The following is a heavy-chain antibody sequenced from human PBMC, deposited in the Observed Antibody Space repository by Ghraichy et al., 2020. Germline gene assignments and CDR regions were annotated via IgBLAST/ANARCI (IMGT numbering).Heavy chain of an antibody. V-gene: IGHV4-39*01. J-gene: IGHJ4*02. CDR2: IYYRGNA. D-gene: IGHD1-7*01. CDR1: GDSIETDYYY. CDR3: AKSRLNPNYEFDY. Sequence: SETLSLTCTVPGDSIETDYYYWGWVRQPPGKGLEWLGNIYYRGNAYYSPSLESRVTISVDTSKNQFSLKLRSVTAADTAVYYCAKSRLNPNYEFDYWGQGIPVTVSS.